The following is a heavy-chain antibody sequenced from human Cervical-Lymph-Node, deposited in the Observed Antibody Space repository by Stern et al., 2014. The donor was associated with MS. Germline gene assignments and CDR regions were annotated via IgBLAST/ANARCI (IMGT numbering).Heavy chain of an antibody. V-gene: IGHV3-21*01. CDR1: GFTFSAYS. D-gene: IGHD3-3*02. J-gene: IGHJ3*02. CDR3: ARPSHFWTMRDAFDI. Sequence: EMQLVESGGGLVKPGGSLRLSCTASGFTFSAYSLHWFRRAPGKSLEWVSSISADSLYINYADSVKGRFTISRDNAKNSVYLQMNSLRAEDTAIYYCARPSHFWTMRDAFDIWGQGTMVTVSS. CDR2: ISADSLYI.